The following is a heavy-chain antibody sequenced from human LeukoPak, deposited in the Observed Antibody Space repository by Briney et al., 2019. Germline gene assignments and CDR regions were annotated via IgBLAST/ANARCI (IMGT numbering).Heavy chain of an antibody. CDR2: ISYDGSHE. V-gene: IGHV3-30*04. Sequence: GRSLRLSCAASGFTFSSYAMHWVRQAPGKGLEWVAVISYDGSHEYYADSVKGRFSISRDNSKNTLFLQINSLKTEDTAVYFCARAGALMEHIVVVTLDYWGQGTLVTVSS. CDR1: GFTFSSYA. D-gene: IGHD2-21*02. J-gene: IGHJ4*02. CDR3: ARAGALMEHIVVVTLDY.